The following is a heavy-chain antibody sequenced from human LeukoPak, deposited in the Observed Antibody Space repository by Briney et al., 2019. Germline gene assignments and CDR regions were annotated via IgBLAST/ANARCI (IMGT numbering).Heavy chain of an antibody. CDR2: INQDESDK. CDR1: GFIFSNYW. J-gene: IGHJ4*02. CDR3: ARDSSGYYFDGGPFDY. D-gene: IGHD3-22*01. Sequence: GGSLRLSCAASGFIFSNYWMGWVRQAPGKGLEWVANINQDESDKYYVDSVKGRFTISRDNAKDSLYLQMNSLRAEDTAVYYCARDSSGYYFDGGPFDYWGQGTLVTVSS. V-gene: IGHV3-7*01.